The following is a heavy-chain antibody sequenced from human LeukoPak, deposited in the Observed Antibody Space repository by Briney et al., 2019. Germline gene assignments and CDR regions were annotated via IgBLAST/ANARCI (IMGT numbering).Heavy chain of an antibody. V-gene: IGHV3-53*01. CDR1: GSTVSDSY. D-gene: IGHD3-22*01. J-gene: IGHJ4*02. CDR3: ARDGSLPRTYFYDSSGYHAF. Sequence: GGSLRLSCAVSGSTVSDSYTSWVRQGPGKGLEWVAVIYADGSTYHAESVKGRFSISRHNSRNIVYLQMNSLRAEDTALYYCARDGSLPRTYFYDSSGYHAFWGQGTLVTVSS. CDR2: IYADGST.